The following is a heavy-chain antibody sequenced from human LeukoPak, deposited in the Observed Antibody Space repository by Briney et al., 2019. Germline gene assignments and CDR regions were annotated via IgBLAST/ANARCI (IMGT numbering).Heavy chain of an antibody. CDR3: ARAPVPLVDSSGWYGYYYMDV. D-gene: IGHD6-19*01. J-gene: IGHJ6*03. CDR2: ISSSGTTI. Sequence: GSLRLSCAASGFTFSSYEMNWVRQAPGKGLEWVSYISSSGTTIYYADSVKVRFTISRDNAKNSLYLQMNSLRAEDTAVYYCARAPVPLVDSSGWYGYYYMDVWGKGTTVTISS. CDR1: GFTFSSYE. V-gene: IGHV3-48*03.